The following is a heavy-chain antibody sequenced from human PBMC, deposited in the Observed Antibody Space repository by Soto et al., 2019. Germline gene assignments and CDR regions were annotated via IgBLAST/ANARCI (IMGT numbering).Heavy chain of an antibody. CDR2: LYYSGST. Sequence: QVQLQESGPGLVKPSQTLSLTCTVSGGSISSGDYYWSWIRQPPGKGLEWIGYLYYSGSTYYNPSLNIRVTLSVDTSKIQFSLQLSSVTAADTAVHYSASASPVVTDVWGQGTTVTVS. CDR1: GGSISSGDYY. D-gene: IGHD5-18*01. CDR3: ASASPVVTDV. V-gene: IGHV4-30-4*01. J-gene: IGHJ6*02.